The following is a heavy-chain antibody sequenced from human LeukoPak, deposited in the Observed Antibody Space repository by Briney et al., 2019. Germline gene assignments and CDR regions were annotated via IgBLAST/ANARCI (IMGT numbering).Heavy chain of an antibody. CDR2: IYTSGST. J-gene: IGHJ5*02. Sequence: SETLSLTCTVSGGSINSYYWSWIRQPAGKGLEWIGRIYTSGSTNYNPSLKSRLTMSVDTSKNQFSLKLSSVTAADTAVYYCARDGGRGSGLGGWFDPWGQGTLVTVSS. CDR1: GGSINSYY. D-gene: IGHD3-10*01. V-gene: IGHV4-4*07. CDR3: ARDGGRGSGLGGWFDP.